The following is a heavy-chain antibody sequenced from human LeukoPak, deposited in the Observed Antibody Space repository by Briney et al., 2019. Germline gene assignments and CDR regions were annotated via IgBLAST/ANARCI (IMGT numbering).Heavy chain of an antibody. CDR3: AKQAGTAMVSDY. Sequence: PGGSLRLSCAASGFSLRNYGMSWVRQAPGKGLEWVSAISGSGGSTYYADSVKGRFTISRDNSKNTLYLQMNSLRAEDTAVYYCAKQAGTAMVSDYWGQGTLVTVSS. D-gene: IGHD5-18*01. V-gene: IGHV3-23*01. J-gene: IGHJ4*02. CDR2: ISGSGGST. CDR1: GFSLRNYG.